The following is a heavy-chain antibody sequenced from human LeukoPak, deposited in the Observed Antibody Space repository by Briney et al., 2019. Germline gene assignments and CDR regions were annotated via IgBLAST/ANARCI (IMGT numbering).Heavy chain of an antibody. Sequence: GGSLRLSCAASGFTLSSYDMHWVRQAPGKGLEWVSGISGSGGTTYYADSVKGRFTISRDNSKNTLYLQMNSLRAEDTAIYYCARELLLGYCSGGSCYGGYWGQGTLVTVSS. CDR1: GFTLSSYD. CDR3: ARELLLGYCSGGSCYGGY. V-gene: IGHV3-23*01. J-gene: IGHJ4*02. CDR2: ISGSGGTT. D-gene: IGHD2-15*01.